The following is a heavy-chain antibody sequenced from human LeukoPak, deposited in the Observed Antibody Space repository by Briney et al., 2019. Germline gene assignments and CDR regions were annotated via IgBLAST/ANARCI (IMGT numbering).Heavy chain of an antibody. J-gene: IGHJ4*02. Sequence: ASVKVSCKVSGYTLTELSMHWVRQAPGQGLEGMGWINPNSGGTNYAQKFQGRITMTRDTSISTAYMELSRLRSDDTAVYYCARDGYEWLSDGDWDYWGQGTLVTVSS. CDR1: GYTLTELS. V-gene: IGHV1-2*02. D-gene: IGHD3-3*01. CDR3: ARDGYEWLSDGDWDY. CDR2: INPNSGGT.